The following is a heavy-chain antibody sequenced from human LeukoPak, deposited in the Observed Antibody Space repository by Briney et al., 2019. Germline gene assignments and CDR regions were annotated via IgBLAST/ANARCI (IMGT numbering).Heavy chain of an antibody. J-gene: IGHJ4*02. Sequence: GASVKVSCKASGYTFTGYYMHWVRQAPGQGLEWMGWINPNSGGINYAQKFQGRVTMTRDTSISTAYMELSRLRSDDTAVYYCARDPFSSSWYFPYFDYWGQGTLVTVSS. D-gene: IGHD6-13*01. CDR2: INPNSGGI. CDR3: ARDPFSSSWYFPYFDY. CDR1: GYTFTGYY. V-gene: IGHV1-2*02.